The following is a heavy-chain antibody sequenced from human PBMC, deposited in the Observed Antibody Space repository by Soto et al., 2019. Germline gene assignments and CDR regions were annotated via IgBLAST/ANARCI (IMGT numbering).Heavy chain of an antibody. CDR3: AAGYTTGPDAFDI. V-gene: IGHV5-51*01. CDR1: GYNFANYC. Sequence: GESLKISCKGSGYNFANYCIGWVLQMPGKGLEWMGMIFPGDSDTKNSPSLQGQITMSVDKSDSSAYLQWRSLKASDTAMYYCAAGYTTGPDAFDIWGQGTMVTVSS. D-gene: IGHD6-13*01. J-gene: IGHJ3*02. CDR2: IFPGDSDT.